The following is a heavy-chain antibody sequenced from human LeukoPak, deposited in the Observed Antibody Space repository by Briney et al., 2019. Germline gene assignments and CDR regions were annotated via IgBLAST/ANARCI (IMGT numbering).Heavy chain of an antibody. CDR1: GGSISSYY. CDR2: IYPSGST. V-gene: IGHV4-4*07. Sequence: SETLSLTCTVSGGSISSYYWSWIRQPAGKGLEWIGRIYPSGSTHYNPSLKSRVTMSVDTSKNQFSLKLSSVTAADTAVYYCAKMVETGWYYFDYWGQGTLVTVSS. J-gene: IGHJ4*02. CDR3: AKMVETGWYYFDY. D-gene: IGHD6-19*01.